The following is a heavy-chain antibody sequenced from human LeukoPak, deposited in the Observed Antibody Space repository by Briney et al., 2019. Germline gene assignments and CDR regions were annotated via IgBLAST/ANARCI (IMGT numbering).Heavy chain of an antibody. CDR1: GGTFSSYA. D-gene: IGHD1-26*01. CDR3: ARGYTSGSYFKITAFDI. J-gene: IGHJ3*02. V-gene: IGHV1-69*13. Sequence: SVKDSCKASGGTFSSYAITWVRQAPGQGLEWMGGITPIFGTANYAQKFQGRVTITAYESTSTAYMELSSLRSEDTAVYHCARGYTSGSYFKITAFDIWGQGTMVTVSS. CDR2: ITPIFGTA.